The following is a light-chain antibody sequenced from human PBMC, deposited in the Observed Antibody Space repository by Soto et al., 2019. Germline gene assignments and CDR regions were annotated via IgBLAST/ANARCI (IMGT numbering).Light chain of an antibody. CDR1: QSISSS. J-gene: IGKJ1*01. V-gene: IGKV1-39*01. CDR2: AAS. Sequence: DLQMTQSPSSLSASVGDRVTITCRASQSISSSVNWYQQKPGKAPKLLIYAASSLHSGVPTRFSGSGSGIDFTLTITSLQPEDFATCYCQQSYSLPRTFGQGTKVELK. CDR3: QQSYSLPRT.